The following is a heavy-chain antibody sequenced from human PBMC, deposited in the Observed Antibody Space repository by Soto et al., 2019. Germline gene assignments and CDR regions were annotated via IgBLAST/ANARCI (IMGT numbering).Heavy chain of an antibody. CDR1: GFTFSSYW. Sequence: EVQLVESGGGLVQPGGSLRLSCAASGFTFSSYWMHWVRQAPGKGLVWVSRINSDGSSTSYADSVKGRFTISRDNAKNTLYLQMTGLRDEDTAVYYCAVAVAGPTAIGYWGQGTLVTVSS. CDR3: AVAVAGPTAIGY. D-gene: IGHD6-19*01. V-gene: IGHV3-74*01. J-gene: IGHJ4*02. CDR2: INSDGSST.